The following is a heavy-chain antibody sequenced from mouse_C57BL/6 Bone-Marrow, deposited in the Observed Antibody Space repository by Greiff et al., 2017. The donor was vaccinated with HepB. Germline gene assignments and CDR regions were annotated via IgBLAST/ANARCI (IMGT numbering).Heavy chain of an antibody. Sequence: QVQLQQPGAELVKPGASVKMSCKASGYTFTSYWLTWVKQRPGQGLEWIGDIYPGSGSTNYNEKFKSKAKLTVDTYSSTAYMQLSSLTSEDSAVYYCARRGYYYGYYAMDYWGQGTSVTVSS. D-gene: IGHD1-1*01. V-gene: IGHV1-55*01. CDR3: ARRGYYYGYYAMDY. J-gene: IGHJ4*01. CDR2: IYPGSGST. CDR1: GYTFTSYW.